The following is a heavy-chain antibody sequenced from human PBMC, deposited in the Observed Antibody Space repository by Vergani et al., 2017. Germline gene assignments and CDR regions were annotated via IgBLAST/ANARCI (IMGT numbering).Heavy chain of an antibody. CDR2: IYYSGST. CDR3: ARDPSVAGTGQVDY. V-gene: IGHV4-59*01. D-gene: IGHD6-19*01. J-gene: IGHJ4*02. CDR1: GGSISSYY. Sequence: QLQLQESGPGLVKPSETLSLTCTVSGGSISSYYWSWIRQPPGKGLEWIGYIYYSGSTNYNPSLKSRVTISVDTSKNQFSLKLSSVTAADTAVYYCARDPSVAGTGQVDYWGQGTLVTVSS.